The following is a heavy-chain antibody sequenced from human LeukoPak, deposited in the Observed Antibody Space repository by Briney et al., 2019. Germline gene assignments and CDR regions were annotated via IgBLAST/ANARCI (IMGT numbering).Heavy chain of an antibody. CDR3: ARSSYYYAADAFDI. V-gene: IGHV4-59*01. Sequence: SETLSLTCTVSGGSISSYYWSRIRQPPGKGLEWIGYIYYSGSTNYNPSLKSRVTISIDTSKNQFSLKLNSVTAADTAVYYCARSSYYYAADAFDIWGQGTMVTVSS. J-gene: IGHJ3*02. CDR2: IYYSGST. D-gene: IGHD3-10*01. CDR1: GGSISSYY.